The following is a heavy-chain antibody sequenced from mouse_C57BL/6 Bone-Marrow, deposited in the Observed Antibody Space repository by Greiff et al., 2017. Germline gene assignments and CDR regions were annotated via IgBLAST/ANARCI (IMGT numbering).Heavy chain of an antibody. Sequence: QVQLQQPGAELVKPGASVKLSCKASGYTFTSYWMHWVKQRPGQGLEWIGMIHPNSGSTNYNEKFKSKATLTVDKSSSPAYMQLSSLTSEDSAVYYCARRIYYDYDGYWGQGTTLTVSS. V-gene: IGHV1-64*01. CDR3: ARRIYYDYDGY. D-gene: IGHD2-4*01. CDR2: IHPNSGST. J-gene: IGHJ2*01. CDR1: GYTFTSYW.